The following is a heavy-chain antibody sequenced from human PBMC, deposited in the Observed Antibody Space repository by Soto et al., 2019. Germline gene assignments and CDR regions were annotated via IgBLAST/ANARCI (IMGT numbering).Heavy chain of an antibody. CDR3: ARGVSATSYYYYYGMDV. CDR1: GGTFSSYA. D-gene: IGHD2-8*01. J-gene: IGHJ6*02. CDR2: IIPIFGTA. V-gene: IGHV1-69*13. Sequence: GASVKVSCKASGGTFSSYAISWVRQAPGQGLEWMGGIIPIFGTANYAQKFQGRVTITADESTSTAYMELSSLRSEDTAVYYCARGVSATSYYYYYGMDVWGQGTTVTVSS.